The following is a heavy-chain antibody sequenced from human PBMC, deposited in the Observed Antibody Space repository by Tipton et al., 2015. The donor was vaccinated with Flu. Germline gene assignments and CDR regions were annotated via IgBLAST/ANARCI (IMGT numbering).Heavy chain of an antibody. D-gene: IGHD1-26*01. V-gene: IGHV4-59*12. Sequence: TLSLTCTVSGGSISGYYWSWIRQPPGKGLEWIAYIYYSGSTNYNPSLKSRVTISVDTSKNQFSLCLTSVTAADTAMYYCARGSREVHFDPWGQGTLVTVSS. CDR2: IYYSGST. CDR1: GGSISGYY. J-gene: IGHJ5*02. CDR3: ARGSREVHFDP.